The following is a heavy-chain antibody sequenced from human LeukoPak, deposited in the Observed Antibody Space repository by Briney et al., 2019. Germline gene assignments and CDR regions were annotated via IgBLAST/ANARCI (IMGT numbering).Heavy chain of an antibody. CDR2: ISGSGGST. CDR3: AKDLRHSGILINYYYMDV. Sequence: GGSLRLSCAASGFTFSSYAMSWVRQAPGKGLEWVSAISGSGGSTYYADSVKGRFTISRDNSKNTLYLQMNSLRAEDTAVYYCAKDLRHSGILINYYYMDVWGKGTTVTVSS. CDR1: GFTFSSYA. D-gene: IGHD3-10*01. J-gene: IGHJ6*03. V-gene: IGHV3-23*01.